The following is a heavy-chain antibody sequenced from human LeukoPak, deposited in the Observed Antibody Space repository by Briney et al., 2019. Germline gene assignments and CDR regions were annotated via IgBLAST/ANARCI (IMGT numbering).Heavy chain of an antibody. Sequence: SETLSLTCIVSGGSISGYYWNWIRQAPGKGLEWIGYIYYSGSTNYNPSLQSRVALSVDTSKMQFSLKLSSVTAADTAVYYCARLNDIAVAGSPKDWYFDLWGRGTLVTVSS. V-gene: IGHV4-59*01. CDR2: IYYSGST. J-gene: IGHJ2*01. CDR1: GGSISGYY. D-gene: IGHD6-19*01. CDR3: ARLNDIAVAGSPKDWYFDL.